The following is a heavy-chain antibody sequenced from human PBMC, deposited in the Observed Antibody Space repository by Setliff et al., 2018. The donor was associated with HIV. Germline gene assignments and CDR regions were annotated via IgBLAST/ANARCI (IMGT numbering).Heavy chain of an antibody. D-gene: IGHD3-22*01. Sequence: PSETLSLTCSVSGASIRGHYWSWIRQSPWKGLEWIGNIYYSGNTNYNPSFKSRVTISVDTSKNQFSLRVNSVTAADTAVYYCARSLVPSGYYYGRHAFDIWGQGTKVTVS. J-gene: IGHJ3*02. CDR3: ARSLVPSGYYYGRHAFDI. CDR1: GASIRGHY. CDR2: IYYSGNT. V-gene: IGHV4-59*08.